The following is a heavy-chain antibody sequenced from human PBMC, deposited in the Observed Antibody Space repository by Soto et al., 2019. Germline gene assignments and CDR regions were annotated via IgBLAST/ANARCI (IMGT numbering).Heavy chain of an antibody. J-gene: IGHJ4*02. D-gene: IGHD3-16*01. CDR2: LIPILGLA. Sequence: QVQLVQSGAEVKKPGSSVKVSCRASGDTFTNYTITWVRQAPGQGLVWMGRLIPILGLANYAQKFRGRVTISADKSTTTAYMEPRSLRSEDTAMYYCARFKLGEDYWGQGTLVTVSS. CDR3: ARFKLGEDY. V-gene: IGHV1-69*02. CDR1: GDTFTNYT.